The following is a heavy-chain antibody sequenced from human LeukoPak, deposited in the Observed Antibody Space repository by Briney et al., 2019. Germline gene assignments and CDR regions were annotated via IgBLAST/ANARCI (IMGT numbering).Heavy chain of an antibody. J-gene: IGHJ4*02. CDR2: IYHSGST. Sequence: SQNLSLTCAVSGGSISSGGYSWSWIRQPPGKGLEWIGYIYHSGSTYYNPSLKSRVTISVDRSKNQFSLKLSSVTAADTAVYYCARIQGDILTGYPDYWGQGTLVTVSS. CDR1: GGSISSGGYS. CDR3: ARIQGDILTGYPDY. D-gene: IGHD3-9*01. V-gene: IGHV4-30-2*01.